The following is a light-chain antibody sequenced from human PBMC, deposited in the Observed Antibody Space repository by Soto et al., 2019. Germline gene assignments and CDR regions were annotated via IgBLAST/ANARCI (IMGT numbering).Light chain of an antibody. CDR1: QDINSR. CDR3: LQVANFPRT. Sequence: QDINSRLAWFQQQPGRPPKYVIQAATMLQSGFPSRFAGSGSGRDFTLTIHTLQPEDSATYYCLQVANFPRTFGQGTKVDIK. CDR2: AAT. J-gene: IGKJ1*01. V-gene: IGKV1-12*01.